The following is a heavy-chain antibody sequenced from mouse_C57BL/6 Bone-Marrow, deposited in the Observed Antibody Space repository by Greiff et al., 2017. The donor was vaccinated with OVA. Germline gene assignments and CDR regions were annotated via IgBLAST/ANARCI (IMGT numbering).Heavy chain of an antibody. J-gene: IGHJ2*01. V-gene: IGHV5-16*01. Sequence: EVKLMESAGGLVQPGSSMKLSCTASGFTFSDYYMAWVRQVPEKGLEWVANINYDGSSTYYLDSLKSRFIISRDNAKNILYLQMSSLKSEDTATYYCARDRHYYYGSSSYFDYWGQGTTLTVSS. CDR1: GFTFSDYY. D-gene: IGHD1-1*01. CDR2: INYDGSST. CDR3: ARDRHYYYGSSSYFDY.